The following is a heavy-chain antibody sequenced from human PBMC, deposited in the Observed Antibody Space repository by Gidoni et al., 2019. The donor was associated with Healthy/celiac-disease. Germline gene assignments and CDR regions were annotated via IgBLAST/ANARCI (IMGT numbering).Heavy chain of an antibody. D-gene: IGHD3-16*01. J-gene: IGHJ4*02. V-gene: IGHV4-34*01. CDR1: GGSFSGYY. Sequence: QVQLQQCAAGLLNPPDTLSLPFAVYGGSFSGYYWSWIRQPQGEGLEWIGEINHSGSTNHHPSRKSRVTISVDTSKKQFSLKLSSVTAADTAVYYCARMGGGYWGQGTLVTVSS. CDR2: INHSGST. CDR3: ARMGGGY.